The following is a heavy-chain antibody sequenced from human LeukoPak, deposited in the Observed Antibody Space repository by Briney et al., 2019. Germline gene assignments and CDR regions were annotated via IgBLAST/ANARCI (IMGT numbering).Heavy chain of an antibody. D-gene: IGHD2-15*01. Sequence: SETLSLTCTVSGGSITSYYWSWIRQPPGKGLEWIGYIYYSGSTSYDPSLKSRVTISVDTSESQVSLKLYSVTAADTAIYFCARVRAIAGTHGMDVWGEGATVTVSS. CDR2: IYYSGST. J-gene: IGHJ6*04. CDR1: GGSITSYY. CDR3: ARVRAIAGTHGMDV. V-gene: IGHV4-59*01.